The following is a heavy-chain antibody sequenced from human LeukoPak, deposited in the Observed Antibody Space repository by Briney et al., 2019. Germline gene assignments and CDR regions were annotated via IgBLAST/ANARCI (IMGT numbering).Heavy chain of an antibody. Sequence: SETLSLTCTVSGGSISSYYWSWIRQPPGKGLEWIGYIYYSGSTNYNPSLKSRVAISVDTSKNQFSLKLSSVTAADTAVYYCARETGDAFDIWGQGTMVTVSS. CDR2: IYYSGST. V-gene: IGHV4-59*01. J-gene: IGHJ3*02. CDR3: ARETGDAFDI. CDR1: GGSISSYY. D-gene: IGHD3-9*01.